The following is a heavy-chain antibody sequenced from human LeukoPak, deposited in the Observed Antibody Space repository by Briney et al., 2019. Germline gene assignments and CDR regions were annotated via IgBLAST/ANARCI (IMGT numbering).Heavy chain of an antibody. Sequence: PSQTLSLTCTVSGGSISSGDYYWSWIRQPPGKGLEWIGYTYYSGSTYYNPSLKSRATISVDTSKNQFSLKLTSVTAADTAVYYCARPYYYDSRIDPWGQGTLVIVSS. V-gene: IGHV4-30-4*01. CDR1: GGSISSGDYY. J-gene: IGHJ5*02. CDR2: TYYSGST. D-gene: IGHD3-22*01. CDR3: ARPYYYDSRIDP.